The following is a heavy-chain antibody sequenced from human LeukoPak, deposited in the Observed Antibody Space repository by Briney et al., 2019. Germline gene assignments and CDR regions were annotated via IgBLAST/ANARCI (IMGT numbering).Heavy chain of an antibody. J-gene: IGHJ6*03. Sequence: ASVKVSCKASGGTFSSYAISWVRQAPGQGLEWMGGIIPIFGTANYAQKFQGRVTITTDESTSTAYMELSSLRSEDTAVYYCARGVLRFLEGQGDYYYYMDVWGKGTTVTVSS. D-gene: IGHD3-3*01. CDR1: GGTFSSYA. CDR2: IIPIFGTA. CDR3: ARGVLRFLEGQGDYYYYMDV. V-gene: IGHV1-69*05.